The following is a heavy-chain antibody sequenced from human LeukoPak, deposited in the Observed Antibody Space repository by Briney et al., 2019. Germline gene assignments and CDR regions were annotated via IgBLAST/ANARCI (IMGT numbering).Heavy chain of an antibody. CDR1: GFTCSSYW. Sequence: GGSLRLXCAASGFTCSSYWMSWVRQAPGKGLEWVANIKQDGSEKYYVDSVKGRFTISRDNAKNSLYLQMNSLRAEDTAVYYCARDLNPLRVFDYWGQGTLVTVSS. CDR3: ARDLNPLRVFDY. CDR2: IKQDGSEK. V-gene: IGHV3-7*01. J-gene: IGHJ4*02.